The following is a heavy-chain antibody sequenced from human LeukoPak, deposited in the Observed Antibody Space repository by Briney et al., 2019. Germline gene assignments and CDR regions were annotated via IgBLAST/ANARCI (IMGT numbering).Heavy chain of an antibody. J-gene: IGHJ4*02. CDR3: ARDSSSWYALDY. V-gene: IGHV1-69*13. Sequence: GASVKVSCKASGGTFSSYAISWVRQAPGQGLEWMGGIIPIFGTANYAQKFQGRVTITADESTGTAYMELSSLRSEDTAVYYCARDSSSWYALDYWGQGTLVTVSS. CDR2: IIPIFGTA. CDR1: GGTFSSYA. D-gene: IGHD6-13*01.